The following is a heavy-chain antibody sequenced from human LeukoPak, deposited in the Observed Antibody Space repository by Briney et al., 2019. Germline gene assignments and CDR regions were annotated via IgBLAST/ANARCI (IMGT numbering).Heavy chain of an antibody. J-gene: IGHJ3*02. CDR2: ISGSGGST. CDR1: GFTFSSYA. Sequence: GGSLSLSCAASGFTFSSYAMNWIRQAPGKGLDWVSGISGSGGSTNYADSVKGRFTISRDNSKNTLYLQMNSLRAEDTAVYYCAKDARYCSGVTCYSGDPFDIWGQGTMVTVSS. V-gene: IGHV3-23*01. D-gene: IGHD2-15*01. CDR3: AKDARYCSGVTCYSGDPFDI.